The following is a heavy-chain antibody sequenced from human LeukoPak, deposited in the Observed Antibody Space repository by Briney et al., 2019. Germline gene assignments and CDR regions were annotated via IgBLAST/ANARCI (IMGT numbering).Heavy chain of an antibody. Sequence: GGSLRLSCAASGFTFSSYSMNWVRQAPGKGLEWVSAISGSGGSTYYADSVKGRFTIFRDNSKNTLYLQMNSLRAEDTAVYYCAEPSRGFGEGIEAFDIWGQGTMVTVSS. J-gene: IGHJ3*02. CDR3: AEPSRGFGEGIEAFDI. CDR1: GFTFSSYS. D-gene: IGHD3-10*01. CDR2: ISGSGGST. V-gene: IGHV3-23*01.